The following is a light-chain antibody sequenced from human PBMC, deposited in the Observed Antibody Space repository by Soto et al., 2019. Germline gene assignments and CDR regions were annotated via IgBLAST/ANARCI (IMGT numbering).Light chain of an antibody. CDR1: QGIKNY. CDR2: AAS. Sequence: DIQVTQHPSSLSASVGDRVTITCRASQGIKNYLAWYQQKPGETPKLLIYAASTLESGIPPRFSGSGTGTDFTLTNNNLQPEDVATYYCQRYYNAPFTFGGGTKVEIK. J-gene: IGKJ4*01. CDR3: QRYYNAPFT. V-gene: IGKV1-27*01.